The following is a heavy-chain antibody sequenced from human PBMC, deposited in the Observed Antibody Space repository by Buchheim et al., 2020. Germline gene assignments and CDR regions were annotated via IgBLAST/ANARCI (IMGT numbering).Heavy chain of an antibody. D-gene: IGHD4-17*01. V-gene: IGHV3-30*18. CDR1: GFTFSSYG. Sequence: QVQLVESGGGVVQPGRSLRLSCAASGFTFSSYGMHWVRQAPGKGLEWVAVISYDGSNKYYADSVKGRFTISRDNSKNTLYLQMNSLRAEDTAVYYCAKDKVLGLKYGDHYKGLDYWGQGTL. J-gene: IGHJ4*02. CDR2: ISYDGSNK. CDR3: AKDKVLGLKYGDHYKGLDY.